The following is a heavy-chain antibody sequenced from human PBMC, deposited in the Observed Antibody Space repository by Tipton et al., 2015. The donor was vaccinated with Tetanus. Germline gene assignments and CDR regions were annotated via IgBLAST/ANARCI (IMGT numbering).Heavy chain of an antibody. J-gene: IGHJ4*02. Sequence: SLRLSCEASGFTFTHYYMHWVRQAPGKGLVWISRINSDGSKTIYADSVKGRFTISRDNAKNTLYLQMDSLRADDTAVYYCVRDPVAGLASLDFWGQGILVAVSP. CDR2: INSDGSKT. CDR3: VRDPVAGLASLDF. D-gene: IGHD6-19*01. CDR1: GFTFTHYY. V-gene: IGHV3-74*01.